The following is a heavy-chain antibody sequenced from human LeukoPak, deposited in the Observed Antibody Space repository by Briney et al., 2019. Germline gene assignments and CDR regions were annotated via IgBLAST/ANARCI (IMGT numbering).Heavy chain of an antibody. J-gene: IGHJ4*02. CDR2: IKQDGSEK. D-gene: IGHD3-10*01. CDR1: GFDFSNYW. V-gene: IGHV3-7*03. CDR3: ARDHRGVRDYFDY. Sequence: GGSLRLSCAASGFDFSNYWMYWVRQAPGKGLEWVANIKQDGSEKYYVDSVKGRFTISRDNAKNSLYLQMNSLRAEDTAVYYCARDHRGVRDYFDYWGQGTLVTVSS.